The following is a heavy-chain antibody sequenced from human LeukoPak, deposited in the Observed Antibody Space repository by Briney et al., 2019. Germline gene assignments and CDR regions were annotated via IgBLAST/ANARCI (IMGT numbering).Heavy chain of an antibody. CDR1: GGSISSNY. CDR2: IYYSGST. CDR3: ARLLDYDTSGSPDTFDI. D-gene: IGHD3-22*01. Sequence: SETLSLTCTVSGGSISSNYWSWIRQPPGKGVEGIGFIYYSGSTNYNPSLKSRVTISVDTSKNHFSLKLHSLTAADTAVYYCARLLDYDTSGSPDTFDIWGQGTMVTVSS. J-gene: IGHJ3*02. V-gene: IGHV4-59*01.